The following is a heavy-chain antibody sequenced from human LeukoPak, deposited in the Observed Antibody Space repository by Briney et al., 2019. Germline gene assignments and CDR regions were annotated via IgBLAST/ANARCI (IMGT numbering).Heavy chain of an antibody. CDR3: ARILDSLLRFLEWSPAGLDY. Sequence: GGSLRLSCAGSGFLFNTNWMTWVRQAPGEGLEWVATIKQDGSEKYYVDSVKGRFTISRDNAKNSLYLQMNSLRAEDTAVYYCARILDSLLRFLEWSPAGLDYWGQGTLVTVSS. CDR1: GFLFNTNW. V-gene: IGHV3-7*01. J-gene: IGHJ4*02. CDR2: IKQDGSEK. D-gene: IGHD3-3*01.